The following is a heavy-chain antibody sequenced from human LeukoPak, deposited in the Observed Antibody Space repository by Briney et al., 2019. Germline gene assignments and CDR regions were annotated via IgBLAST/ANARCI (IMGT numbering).Heavy chain of an antibody. CDR2: INQDGSEK. CDR3: TSRSSVAASGPG. D-gene: IGHD2-15*01. J-gene: IGHJ4*02. CDR1: GFTFSSYW. V-gene: IGHV3-7*01. Sequence: GGSLRLSCAASGFTFSSYWMSWVRQAPGKGLEWVANINQDGSEKYYVDSVKGRFTISRDNAKNSLYLQMSSLRAEDTALYYCTSRSSVAASGPGWGQGTLVTVSS.